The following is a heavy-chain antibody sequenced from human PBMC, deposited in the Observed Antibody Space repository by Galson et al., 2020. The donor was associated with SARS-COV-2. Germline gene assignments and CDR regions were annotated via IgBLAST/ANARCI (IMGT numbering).Heavy chain of an antibody. Sequence: SETLSLTCTVSGGSITSYYWNWIRQAPGKGLEWIGYMSYSGRTNYNPSLESRVTMSLDTSKRQFSLRLSSVTAADTARYYCARVEGDSSGYYYYGLDPWGLGTTVTVSS. CDR3: ARVEGDSSGYYYYGLDP. V-gene: IGHV4-59*01. D-gene: IGHD6-25*01. CDR1: GGSITSYY. CDR2: MSYSGRT. J-gene: IGHJ6*02.